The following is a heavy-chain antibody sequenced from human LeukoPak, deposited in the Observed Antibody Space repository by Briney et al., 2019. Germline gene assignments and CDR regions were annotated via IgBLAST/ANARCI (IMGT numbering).Heavy chain of an antibody. CDR1: GYTFTHFD. Sequence: GASVKVSCKASGYTFTHFDISWVRQAPGQGLEWMGRISPYNDDTYYAQNLQGRVTVTTDTSTRTAYMELKSLTSDDTAVYYCARKRGGCYPDWGQGTLVTVSS. D-gene: IGHD2-15*01. V-gene: IGHV1-18*01. J-gene: IGHJ4*02. CDR3: ARKRGGCYPD. CDR2: ISPYNDDT.